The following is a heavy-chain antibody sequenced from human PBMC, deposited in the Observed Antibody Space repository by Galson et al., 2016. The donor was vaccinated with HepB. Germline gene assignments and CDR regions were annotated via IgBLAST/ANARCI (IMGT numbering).Heavy chain of an antibody. J-gene: IGHJ4*02. Sequence: QSGAEVKKPGESLKISCKGSGYRFSSYYIAWVRQMPGKGLEWMGIIYPGDSDTRYSPSFQGQVTISVDKSITTAYLQWSSLKASDTAIYYCARSFQAYYFDDWGQGALVTVSS. V-gene: IGHV5-51*01. CDR2: IYPGDSDT. CDR3: ARSFQAYYFDD. CDR1: GYRFSSYY.